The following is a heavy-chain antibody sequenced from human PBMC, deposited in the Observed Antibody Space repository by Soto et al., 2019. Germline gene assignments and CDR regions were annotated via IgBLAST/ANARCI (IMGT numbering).Heavy chain of an antibody. CDR2: IYSSGST. CDR1: GGSISRGDYY. CDR3: ARRVTGGGERFDP. Sequence: QVQLQEWGPGLVKPSQTLSLTCTVSGGSISRGDYYWSWIRQPPGKGLEYIGYIYSSGSTYYNPSLKSRVTISIDTSKNQFSLKLSSVTAADTAVYYCARRVTGGGERFDPWGQGTQVTVSS. J-gene: IGHJ5*02. D-gene: IGHD7-27*01. V-gene: IGHV4-30-4*08.